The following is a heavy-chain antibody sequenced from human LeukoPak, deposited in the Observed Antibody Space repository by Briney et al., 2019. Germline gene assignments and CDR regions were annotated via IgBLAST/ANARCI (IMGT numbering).Heavy chain of an antibody. CDR2: ISRNGAVT. Sequence: GGSLRLSCAASGLIFDDYTMHWVRQAPGKGLEWVSLISRNGAVTKYADSVKGRFTISRDNAKNSLYLQMNSLGAEDTAFYYCASDRRSDSSGYAFDIWGQGTMVTVSS. J-gene: IGHJ3*02. V-gene: IGHV3-43*01. D-gene: IGHD3-22*01. CDR1: GLIFDDYT. CDR3: ASDRRSDSSGYAFDI.